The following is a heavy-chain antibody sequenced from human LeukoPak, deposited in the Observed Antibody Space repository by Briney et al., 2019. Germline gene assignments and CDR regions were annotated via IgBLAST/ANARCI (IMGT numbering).Heavy chain of an antibody. D-gene: IGHD3-10*02. CDR1: GFTFSGYW. J-gene: IGHJ4*02. Sequence: GGSLRLSCVASGFTFSGYWMHWVRQAPGMGLVWVSRLNSDGTTINYADSVKGRFTISRDNAKNTVYLQMSGLRDDDTALYFCVRGAGGPRNYVLDYWGQGALVSVSP. CDR2: LNSDGTTI. V-gene: IGHV3-74*01. CDR3: VRGAGGPRNYVLDY.